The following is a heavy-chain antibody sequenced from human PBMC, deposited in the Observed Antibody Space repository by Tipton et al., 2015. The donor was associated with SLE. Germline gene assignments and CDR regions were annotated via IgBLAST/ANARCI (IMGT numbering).Heavy chain of an antibody. J-gene: IGHJ4*02. D-gene: IGHD3-3*01. CDR2: ISSSSSYI. V-gene: IGHV3-21*01. Sequence: SLRLSCAASGFTFSSYSINWVRQAPGKGLEWVSSISSSSSYIFYADSVKGRFTISRDNAKNSLYLQMNSLRAEDTAVYYCARAGYDFWSGYYYCFDYWGQGTLVTVSS. CDR3: ARAGYDFWSGYYYCFDY. CDR1: GFTFSSYS.